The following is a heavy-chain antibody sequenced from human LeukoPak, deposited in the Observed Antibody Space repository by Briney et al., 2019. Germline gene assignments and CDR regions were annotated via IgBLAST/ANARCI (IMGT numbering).Heavy chain of an antibody. CDR2: IWYDGSNK. CDR3: ARALAYSGSYYAMDY. V-gene: IGHV3-33*01. D-gene: IGHD1-26*01. J-gene: IGHJ4*02. CDR1: GFTFNNYG. Sequence: PGRSLRLSCAASGFTFNNYGMHWVRQAPGKGLDWVAVIWYDGSNKYYADSVKGRFTISRDNSKNTLYLQMNSLRAEDTAVYYCARALAYSGSYYAMDYWGQGTLVTVSS.